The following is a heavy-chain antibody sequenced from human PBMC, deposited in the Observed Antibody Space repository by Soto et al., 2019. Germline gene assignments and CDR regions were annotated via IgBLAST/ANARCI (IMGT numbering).Heavy chain of an antibody. D-gene: IGHD2-21*01. Sequence: ASVKVSCKASGYTFTGYYMHWVRQAPGQGLEWMGWINPNSGGTNYAQKFQGRVTMTRDTSISTAYMELSRLRSDDTAVYYCARERVGPSRAVVNAIQDWFDPWGQGTLVTVSS. CDR1: GYTFTGYY. CDR2: INPNSGGT. J-gene: IGHJ5*02. CDR3: ARERVGPSRAVVNAIQDWFDP. V-gene: IGHV1-2*02.